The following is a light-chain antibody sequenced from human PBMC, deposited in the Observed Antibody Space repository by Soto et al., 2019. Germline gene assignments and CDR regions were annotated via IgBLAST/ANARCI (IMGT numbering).Light chain of an antibody. CDR2: EVN. J-gene: IGLJ1*01. V-gene: IGLV2-14*01. Sequence: QSALTQPASVSGSPGQSITISCTGTSSDVGGYNYVSWYQQHPGKAPKLMIYEVNYRPSGVSNRFPGSKSGNTASLTISGLQAEDEADYYCSSYTSSSTGVFGTGTKVTVL. CDR3: SSYTSSSTGV. CDR1: SSDVGGYNY.